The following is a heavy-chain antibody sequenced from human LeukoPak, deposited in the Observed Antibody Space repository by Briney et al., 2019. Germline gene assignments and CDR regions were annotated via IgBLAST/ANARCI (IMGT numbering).Heavy chain of an antibody. V-gene: IGHV3-9*01. CDR2: ISWNSGSI. CDR3: AKAPVGGYYNYYYYGMDV. D-gene: IGHD3-3*01. Sequence: GGSLRLSCAASGFTFDDYAMHWVRQAPGKGLEWVSGISWNSGSIGYADSVKGRFTISRDNAKNSLYLQMNSLRAEDTALYYCAKAPVGGYYNYYYYGMDVWGQGTTVTVSS. CDR1: GFTFDDYA. J-gene: IGHJ6*02.